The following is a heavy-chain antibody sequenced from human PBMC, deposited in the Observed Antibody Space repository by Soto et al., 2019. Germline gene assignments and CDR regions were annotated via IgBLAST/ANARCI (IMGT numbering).Heavy chain of an antibody. Sequence: QLQLQESGPGLVKPSETLSLTCTVSGGSISRSDYYWGWIRQPPGKGLEWIGVIYYNGDTYYYLSLQSRVTISVDASKSQFSLKLSSVTAADTAVYYCARGGRHTSNWSLKWFDPWGQGTLVTVSS. CDR3: ARGGRHTSNWSLKWFDP. J-gene: IGHJ5*02. CDR2: IYYNGDT. V-gene: IGHV4-39*01. D-gene: IGHD6-13*01. CDR1: GGSISRSDYY.